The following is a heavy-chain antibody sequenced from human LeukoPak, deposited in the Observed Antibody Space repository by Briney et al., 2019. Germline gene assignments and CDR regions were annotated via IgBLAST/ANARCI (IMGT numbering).Heavy chain of an antibody. D-gene: IGHD6-19*01. V-gene: IGHV3-23*01. CDR2: ISGSGGST. CDR3: AKLSKAGIAVAGRNY. J-gene: IGHJ4*02. Sequence: GGSLRLFCAASGFTFSSYAMSWVRQAPGKGLEWVSAISGSGGSTYYADSVKGRFTISRDNSKNTLYLRMNSLRAEDTAVYYCAKLSKAGIAVAGRNYWGQGTLVTVSS. CDR1: GFTFSSYA.